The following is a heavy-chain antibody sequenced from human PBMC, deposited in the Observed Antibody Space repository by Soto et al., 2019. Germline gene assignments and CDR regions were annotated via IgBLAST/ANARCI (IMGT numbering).Heavy chain of an antibody. Sequence: SETLSLTCTVSGGSISSSSYYWGWIRQPPGKGLEWIGSIYYSGNTYYNPSLKSRVTISVDTAKNQFSLKLSSVTAADTAVYYCARRQRAIAVAGTLSYWFDPWGQGTLVTVS. J-gene: IGHJ5*02. CDR2: IYYSGNT. CDR1: GGSISSSSYY. D-gene: IGHD6-19*01. V-gene: IGHV4-39*01. CDR3: ARRQRAIAVAGTLSYWFDP.